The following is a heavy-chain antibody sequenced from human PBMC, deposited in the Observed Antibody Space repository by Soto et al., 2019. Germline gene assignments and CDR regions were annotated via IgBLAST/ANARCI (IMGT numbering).Heavy chain of an antibody. Sequence: QITLKESGPTLVKPTQTLTLTCTFSGFSLSTGGVGVGWIRQPPGKALEWLALIYWDDDKRYSPSLRRRLTVXXDXSXXQVVLTLTNMDPVDTATYYCAHRHYYDSSGYLFDHWGQGILVTVSS. CDR2: IYWDDDK. D-gene: IGHD3-22*01. V-gene: IGHV2-5*02. CDR1: GFSLSTGGVG. J-gene: IGHJ4*02. CDR3: AHRHYYDSSGYLFDH.